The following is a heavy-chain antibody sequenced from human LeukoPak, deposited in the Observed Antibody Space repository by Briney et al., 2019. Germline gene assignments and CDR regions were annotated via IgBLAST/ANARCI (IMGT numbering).Heavy chain of an antibody. CDR2: IYYSGST. CDR1: GGSISSSSYY. J-gene: IGHJ5*02. D-gene: IGHD2-2*02. Sequence: SETLSLTCTVSGGSISSSSYYWGWIRQPPGKGLEWIGSIYYSGSTYYNPSLKSRVTISVDTSKNQFSLKLSSVTAADTAVYYCARPRGYTWGARGDWFDPWGQGTLVTVSS. V-gene: IGHV4-39*07. CDR3: ARPRGYTWGARGDWFDP.